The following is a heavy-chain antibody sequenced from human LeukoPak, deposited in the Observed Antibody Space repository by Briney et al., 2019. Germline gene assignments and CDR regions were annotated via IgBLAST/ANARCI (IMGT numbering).Heavy chain of an antibody. V-gene: IGHV3-33*08. CDR3: ARPPGYCSGGSCHSSYFDY. J-gene: IGHJ4*02. CDR2: IWYDGSNK. D-gene: IGHD2-15*01. CDR1: GFTFSSYG. Sequence: PGRSLRLSCAASGFTFSSYGMHWVRQAPGKGLEWVAVIWYDGSNKYYADSVKGRFTISRDNSKNTLYLQMNSLRAEDTAVYYCARPPGYCSGGSCHSSYFDYWGQGTLVTVSS.